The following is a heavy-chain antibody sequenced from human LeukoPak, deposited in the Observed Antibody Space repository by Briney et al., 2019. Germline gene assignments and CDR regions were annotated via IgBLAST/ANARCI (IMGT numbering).Heavy chain of an antibody. CDR3: ARLLLGQTFDY. CDR2: IHTSGNT. J-gene: IGHJ4*02. V-gene: IGHV4-4*07. D-gene: IGHD2-15*01. CDR1: GVSFINYY. Sequence: SETLSLTCTVSGVSFINYYWSWIRQPAGKGLEWIGHIHTSGNTNYNPSLTSRVTMSVDTSKNQFSLKLSSVTAADTAVYYCARLLLGQTFDYWGQGAPVTVSS.